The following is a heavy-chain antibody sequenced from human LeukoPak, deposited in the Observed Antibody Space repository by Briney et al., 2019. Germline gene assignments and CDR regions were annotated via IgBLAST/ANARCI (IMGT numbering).Heavy chain of an antibody. CDR1: GGSISSSSYY. CDR2: IYFSGST. Sequence: PSETLSLTCTVSGGSISSSSYYWGWIRQPPGKGLEWIGYIYFSGSTNYNPSLKSRVTISVDTSKNQFSLKLSSVTAADTAVYYCATSKGDYWGQGALVTVSS. V-gene: IGHV4-61*05. CDR3: ATSKGDY. J-gene: IGHJ4*02.